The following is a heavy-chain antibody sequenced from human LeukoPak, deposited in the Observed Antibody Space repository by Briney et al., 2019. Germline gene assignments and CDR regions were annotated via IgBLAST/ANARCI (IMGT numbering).Heavy chain of an antibody. CDR2: INHSGST. CDR3: ATGFRRYFDWLSHGYYYYGMDV. CDR1: GGSFSGYY. V-gene: IGHV4-34*01. D-gene: IGHD3-9*01. J-gene: IGHJ6*02. Sequence: PSETLSLTCAVYGGSFSGYYWSWIRQPPGKGLEWIGEINHSGSTNYNPSLKSRVTISVDTSKNQFSLKLSSVTAADTAVYHCATGFRRYFDWLSHGYYYYGMDVWGQGTTVTVSS.